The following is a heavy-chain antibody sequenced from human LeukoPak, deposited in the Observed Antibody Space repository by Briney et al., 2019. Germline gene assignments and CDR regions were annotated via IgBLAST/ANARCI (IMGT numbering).Heavy chain of an antibody. CDR1: GDSISGGSSY. CDR3: ARIGYGSGSPTNL. CDR2: TYIRAST. J-gene: IGHJ5*02. D-gene: IGHD3-10*01. Sequence: KPSETLSLTCAVSGDSISGGSSYWGWVRQPGGEGLEWIGSTYIRASTDYNPSLKSRVTISVETSKNQFSLKLNSVIAADTAVYYCARIGYGSGSPTNLWGQGTLVTVSS. V-gene: IGHV4-61*02.